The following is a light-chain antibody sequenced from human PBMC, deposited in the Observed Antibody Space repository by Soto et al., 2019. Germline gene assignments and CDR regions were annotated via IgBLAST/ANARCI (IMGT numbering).Light chain of an antibody. Sequence: QSVLTQPASLSWSLGQSITISCTGTSSDVGGYNYVSWYQQFPGQAPNLIIYDVTNRPSAVSSSFSASKSGNRTSLTISGLQAEDEADYYCSSYTTTTTSCVFGTGTKVTVL. CDR3: SSYTTTTTSCV. CDR2: DVT. CDR1: SSDVGGYNY. V-gene: IGLV2-14*03. J-gene: IGLJ1*01.